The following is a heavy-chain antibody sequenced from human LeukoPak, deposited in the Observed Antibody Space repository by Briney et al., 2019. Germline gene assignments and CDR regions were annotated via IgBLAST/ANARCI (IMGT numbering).Heavy chain of an antibody. CDR1: GFAFNSYE. V-gene: IGHV3-48*03. CDR2: ISSSGSIK. J-gene: IGHJ4*02. CDR3: ARARYTSGWETLDY. D-gene: IGHD6-19*01. Sequence: GGSLRLSCIASGFAFNSYEMNWVRQAPGKGLEWVPYISSSGSIKHYADSVKGRFTISRDNAKNSLYLQMNSLRAEDTAVYYCARARYTSGWETLDYWGQGTLVTVSS.